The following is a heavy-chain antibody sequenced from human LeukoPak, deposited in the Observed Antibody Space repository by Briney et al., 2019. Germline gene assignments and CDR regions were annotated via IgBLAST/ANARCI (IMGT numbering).Heavy chain of an antibody. CDR3: ARAPYYDSSGQVDY. V-gene: IGHV4-39*01. CDR1: GDSISSSPFY. CDR2: VYHSGTT. D-gene: IGHD3-22*01. Sequence: PSEILSLTCTISGDSISSSPFYWGWIRQPPGKGREWIASVYHSGTTFYNPSLKSRVRMSVDSSNNQFSLKLSSVTAADTAVYYCARAPYYDSSGQVDYWGQGTLVTVSS. J-gene: IGHJ4*02.